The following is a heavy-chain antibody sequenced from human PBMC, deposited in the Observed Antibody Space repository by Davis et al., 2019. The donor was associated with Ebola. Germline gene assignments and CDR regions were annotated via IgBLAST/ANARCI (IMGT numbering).Heavy chain of an antibody. Sequence: SETLSLTCTVSGGSISSYYWSWIRQPPGRGLEWIGYIYYSGSTNYNPSLESRVTISVDTSKNQFSLKPSSVTAADTAVYYCARYQRGAYYFGSGRAFDYWGQGTLVTVSS. CDR3: ARYQRGAYYFGSGRAFDY. D-gene: IGHD3-10*01. J-gene: IGHJ4*02. V-gene: IGHV4-59*08. CDR1: GGSISSYY. CDR2: IYYSGST.